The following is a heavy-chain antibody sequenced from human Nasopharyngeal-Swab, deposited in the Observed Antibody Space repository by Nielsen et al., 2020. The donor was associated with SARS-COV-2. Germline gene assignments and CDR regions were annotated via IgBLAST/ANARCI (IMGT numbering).Heavy chain of an antibody. CDR3: ARQRNHVFDI. Sequence: PGKGLEWIGSVCSGGTTYYKASLKSGVTISVDTSKSQFSLKLPSVTAADTAMYYCARQRNHVFDIWGQGTMVTVSS. V-gene: IGHV4-39*01. CDR2: VCSGGTT. J-gene: IGHJ3*02.